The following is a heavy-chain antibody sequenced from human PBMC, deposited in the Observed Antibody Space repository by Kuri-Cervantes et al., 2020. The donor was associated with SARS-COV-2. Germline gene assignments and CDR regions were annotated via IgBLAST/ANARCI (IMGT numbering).Heavy chain of an antibody. D-gene: IGHD6-13*01. J-gene: IGHJ4*02. CDR2: IYHSAST. CDR3: ARVDSSQPIDY. CDR1: SISSSGYS. V-gene: IGHV4-30-2*01. Sequence: SISSSGYSWSWIRQPPGKGLEWIGYIYHSASTYFNTSLKSRVTLSADRSKNQFSLNLTYVTAADTDVYYCARVDSSQPIDYWGQGTLVTVSS.